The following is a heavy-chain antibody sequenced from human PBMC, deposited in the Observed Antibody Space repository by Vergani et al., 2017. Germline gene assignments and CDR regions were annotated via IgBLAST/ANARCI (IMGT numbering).Heavy chain of an antibody. Sequence: QVQLVQSGAEVKKPGASVKVSCKASGYTFTGYYMHWVLQAPGQGLEWMGWINPNSGGTNYAQKFQGRVTMTRDTSISTAYMELSRLRSDDTAVYYCARDAYYYDSSGYYDYWGQGTLVTVSS. D-gene: IGHD3-22*01. CDR2: INPNSGGT. J-gene: IGHJ4*02. V-gene: IGHV1-2*02. CDR1: GYTFTGYY. CDR3: ARDAYYYDSSGYYDY.